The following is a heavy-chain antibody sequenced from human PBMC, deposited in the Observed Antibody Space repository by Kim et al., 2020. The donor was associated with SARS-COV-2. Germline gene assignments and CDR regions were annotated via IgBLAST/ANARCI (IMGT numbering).Heavy chain of an antibody. CDR2: ISSSSSYI. J-gene: IGHJ4*02. D-gene: IGHD1-26*01. V-gene: IGHV3-21*01. Sequence: GGSLRLSCAASGFTFSSYSMNWVRQAPGKGLEWVSSISSSSSYIYYADSVKGRFTISRDNAKNSLYLQMNSLRAEDTAVYYRAREGGYSGSYHYWGQGTLVTVSS. CDR1: GFTFSSYS. CDR3: AREGGYSGSYHY.